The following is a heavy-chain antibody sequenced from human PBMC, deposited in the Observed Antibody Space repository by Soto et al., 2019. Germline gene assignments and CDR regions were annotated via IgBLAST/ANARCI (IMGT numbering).Heavy chain of an antibody. V-gene: IGHV4-61*01. D-gene: IGHD6-13*01. CDR2: IYYSGST. CDR1: GGSVSSGSYY. Sequence: SETLSLTCTVSGGSVSSGSYYWSWIRQPPGKGLEWIGYIYYSGSTNYNPSLKSRVTISVDTSKNQFSLKLSSVTAADTAVHYCARTEYSSSWYSYFDYWGQGTLVTVSS. CDR3: ARTEYSSSWYSYFDY. J-gene: IGHJ4*02.